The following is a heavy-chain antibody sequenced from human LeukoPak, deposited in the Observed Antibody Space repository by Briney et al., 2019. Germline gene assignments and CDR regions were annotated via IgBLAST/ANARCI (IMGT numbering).Heavy chain of an antibody. CDR1: GYTFTSYD. J-gene: IGHJ4*02. CDR3: ATISSGWHSDEY. D-gene: IGHD6-19*01. Sequence: ASVKVSCKASGYTFTSYDINWVRQATGQGLEWMGWMNPNSGYTGYAQKFQGRVTMTRNTSINTAYMELSNLRSEDTAVYYCATISSGWHSDEYWGQGTLVTVSS. CDR2: MNPNSGYT. V-gene: IGHV1-8*02.